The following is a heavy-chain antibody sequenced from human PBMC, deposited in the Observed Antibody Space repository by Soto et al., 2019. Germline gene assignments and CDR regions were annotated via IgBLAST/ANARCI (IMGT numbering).Heavy chain of an antibody. V-gene: IGHV4-30-4*01. D-gene: IGHD5-18*01. CDR2: IYYSGST. CDR3: ARGVDTAMESYYYYGMDV. J-gene: IGHJ6*02. CDR1: GGSISSGDYY. Sequence: PSETLSLTCTVSGGSISSGDYYWSWIRQPPGKGLEWIGYIYYSGSTYYNPSLKSRVTISVDTSKNQFSLKLSSVTAADTAVYYCARGVDTAMESYYYYGMDVWGQGTTVTVYS.